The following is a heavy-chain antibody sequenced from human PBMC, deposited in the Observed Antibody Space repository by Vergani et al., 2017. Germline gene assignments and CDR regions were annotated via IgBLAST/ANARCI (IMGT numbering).Heavy chain of an antibody. J-gene: IGHJ3*02. D-gene: IGHD3-3*01. V-gene: IGHV4-34*01. Sequence: QVQLQQWGAGLLKPSETLSLTCAVYGGSFSGYYWSWIRQPPGKGLEWIGEINHSGSTNYNPSLKSRVTISVDTSKNQFSLKLSSVTAADTAVYYCARTSPTIFGARDAFDIWGQGTMVTVSS. CDR2: INHSGST. CDR3: ARTSPTIFGARDAFDI. CDR1: GGSFSGYY.